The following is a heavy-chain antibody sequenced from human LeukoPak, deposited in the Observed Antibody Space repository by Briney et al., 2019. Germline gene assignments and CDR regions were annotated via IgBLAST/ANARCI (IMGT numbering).Heavy chain of an antibody. CDR3: ARDRGGQVGATTNWFDP. J-gene: IGHJ5*02. D-gene: IGHD1-26*01. Sequence: GGSLRLSCAASGFTFSDYCMSWIRQAPGKGLEWVSYISSSGSTIYYADSVKGRFTISRDNAKNSLYLQMNSLRAEETAVYYCARDRGGQVGATTNWFDPWGQGTLVTVSS. V-gene: IGHV3-11*01. CDR2: ISSSGSTI. CDR1: GFTFSDYC.